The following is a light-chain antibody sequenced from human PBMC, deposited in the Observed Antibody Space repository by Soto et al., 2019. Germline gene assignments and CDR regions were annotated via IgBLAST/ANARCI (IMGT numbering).Light chain of an antibody. CDR2: DVN. CDR3: TSWTTSTTMI. J-gene: IGLJ2*01. Sequence: QSALTQPASVSGSPGQSITISCTGTSSDIGAYNYVSWYQQHPGKAPKLMIYDVNIRPSGVSNRFSGSKSGNTASLTISGPQAEDGADYYCTSWTTSTTMIFGGGTKLTVL. CDR1: SSDIGAYNY. V-gene: IGLV2-14*03.